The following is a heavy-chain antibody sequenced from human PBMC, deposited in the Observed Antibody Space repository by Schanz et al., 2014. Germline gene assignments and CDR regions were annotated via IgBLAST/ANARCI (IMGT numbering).Heavy chain of an antibody. D-gene: IGHD1-26*01. CDR1: GFTFSSYS. V-gene: IGHV3-21*03. Sequence: VHLLESGGGLVEPGGSLRLSCAASGFTFSSYSMNWVRQAPGKGLEWVSYVSRSTPDIYYADSMKGRFTVSRDNAENALYLQMNSLRAEDTGLYFCARGGSGSHYRLDYWGQGTLVTVSS. J-gene: IGHJ4*02. CDR2: VSRSTPDI. CDR3: ARGGSGSHYRLDY.